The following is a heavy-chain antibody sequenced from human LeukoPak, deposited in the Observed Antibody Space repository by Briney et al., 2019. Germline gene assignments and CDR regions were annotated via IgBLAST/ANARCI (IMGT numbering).Heavy chain of an antibody. D-gene: IGHD2-2*01. J-gene: IGHJ4*02. CDR2: IYHSGST. V-gene: IGHV4-4*02. CDR1: GGSISSSNW. CDR3: ARVGPSGVSSTSLHFDY. Sequence: SETLSLTCAVSGGSISSSNWWSWVRQPPGKGLEWIGEIYHSGSTNYNPSLKSRVTISVDKSKNQFSLKLSSVTAADTAVYYCARVGPSGVSSTSLHFDYWGQGTLVTVSS.